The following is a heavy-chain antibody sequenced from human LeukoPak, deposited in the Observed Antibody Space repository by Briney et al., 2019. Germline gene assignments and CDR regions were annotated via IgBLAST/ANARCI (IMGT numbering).Heavy chain of an antibody. D-gene: IGHD3-3*01. Sequence: GGSLRLSCAASGFTFSDYYMSWIRQAPGKGLEWVSYISSSGSTIYYADSVKGRFTISRDNAKNSLYLQMNSLRAEDTAVYYCARDSRWRYYDFWSGYFEPDAFDIWGQGTMVTVSS. V-gene: IGHV3-11*04. CDR3: ARDSRWRYYDFWSGYFEPDAFDI. CDR1: GFTFSDYY. J-gene: IGHJ3*02. CDR2: ISSSGSTI.